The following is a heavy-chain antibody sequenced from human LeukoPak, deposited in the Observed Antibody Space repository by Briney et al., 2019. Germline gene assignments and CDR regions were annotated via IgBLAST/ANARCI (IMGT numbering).Heavy chain of an antibody. CDR1: GGSFSGYY. CDR2: INHSGST. V-gene: IGHV4-34*01. CDR3: ARRRFDFWSGYSLAFDY. Sequence: SETLSLTCAVYGGSFSGYYWSWIRQPPGKGLEWIGEINHSGSTNYNPSLKSRVTISVDTSKNQFSLKLSSVTAADTAVHYCARRRFDFWSGYSLAFDYWGQGTLVTVSS. D-gene: IGHD3-3*01. J-gene: IGHJ4*02.